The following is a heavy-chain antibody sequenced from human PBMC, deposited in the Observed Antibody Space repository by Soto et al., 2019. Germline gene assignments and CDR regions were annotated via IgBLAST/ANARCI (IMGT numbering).Heavy chain of an antibody. CDR3: AREGGEELVLGAFDI. CDR2: INSDGSST. CDR1: GFTFSSYW. J-gene: IGHJ3*02. V-gene: IGHV3-74*01. D-gene: IGHD6-13*01. Sequence: PGGSLRLSCAASGFTFSSYWMHWVRQAPGKGLVWVSRINSDGSSTSYADSVKGRFTISRDNAKNTLYLQMNSLRAEDTAVYYCAREGGEELVLGAFDIWGQGTMVTVSS.